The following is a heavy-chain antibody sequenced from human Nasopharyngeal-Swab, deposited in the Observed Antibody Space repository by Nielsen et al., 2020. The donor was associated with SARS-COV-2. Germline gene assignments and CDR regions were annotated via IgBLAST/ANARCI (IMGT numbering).Heavy chain of an antibody. CDR1: GFTFSSYA. CDR3: AREPNPGIAAAGTHDY. Sequence: GESPKISCAASGFTFSSYAMHWVRQAPGKGLEWVAVISYDGSNKYYADSVKGRFTISRDNSKNTLYLQMNSLRAEDTAVYYCAREPNPGIAAAGTHDYWGQGTLVTVSS. V-gene: IGHV3-30-3*01. J-gene: IGHJ4*02. CDR2: ISYDGSNK. D-gene: IGHD6-13*01.